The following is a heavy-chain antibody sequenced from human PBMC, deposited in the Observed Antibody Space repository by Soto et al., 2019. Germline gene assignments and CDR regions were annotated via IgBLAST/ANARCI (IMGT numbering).Heavy chain of an antibody. CDR1: GYTFTSYG. CDR2: ISAYNGNT. D-gene: IGHD2-21*01. Sequence: ASVKVSCKASGYTFTSYGISWVRQAPGQGLEWMGWISAYNGNTNYAQKLQGRVTMTTDTSTSTAYMELRSLRSDDTAVYYCARDRELSCGGDCKEYDYWGQGTLVTVSS. CDR3: ARDRELSCGGDCKEYDY. V-gene: IGHV1-18*01. J-gene: IGHJ4*02.